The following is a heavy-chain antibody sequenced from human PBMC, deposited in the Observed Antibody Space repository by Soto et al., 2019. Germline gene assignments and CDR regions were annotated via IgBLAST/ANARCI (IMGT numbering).Heavy chain of an antibody. D-gene: IGHD3-16*01. CDR3: GTVSGSYIYYFDY. V-gene: IGHV3-23*01. CDR2: ISGSGGST. CDR1: GFTFSSYA. J-gene: IGHJ4*01. Sequence: GGSLRLSCAASGFTFSSYAMSWVRQAPGKGLEWVSAISGSGGSTYYADSVKGRFTISRDNSKNTLYLQMNSLSAEDTAVYYCGTVSGSYIYYFDYWGQGTLVAAFS.